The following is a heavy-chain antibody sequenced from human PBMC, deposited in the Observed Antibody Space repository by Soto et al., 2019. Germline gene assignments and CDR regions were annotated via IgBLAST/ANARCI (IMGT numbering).Heavy chain of an antibody. V-gene: IGHV3-23*01. CDR3: AKGRSYYYYYGVDV. CDR1: GFTFRSCA. J-gene: IGHJ6*02. CDR2: IIDSGAST. Sequence: PGGSLRLSCAASGFTFRSCAMGWVRQAPGKGLEWVSDIIDSGASTYYADSVKGRFTISRDNSKSTLYLQMNSLRAEDTALYYCAKGRSYYYYYGVDVGGQGTTVTVSS.